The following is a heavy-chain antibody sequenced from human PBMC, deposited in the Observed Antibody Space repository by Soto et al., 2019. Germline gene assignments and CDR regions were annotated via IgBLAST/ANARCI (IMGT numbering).Heavy chain of an antibody. D-gene: IGHD3-22*01. CDR2: IIPIFGTA. V-gene: IGHV1-69*06. Sequence: SVKVSCKASGGTFSSYAISWVRQAPGQGLEWMGGIIPIFGTANYAQKFQGRVTITADKSTSTAYMELGSLRSEDTAVYYCASKADYYDSSGHAPYGMDVWGQGTTVTVSS. CDR3: ASKADYYDSSGHAPYGMDV. CDR1: GGTFSSYA. J-gene: IGHJ6*02.